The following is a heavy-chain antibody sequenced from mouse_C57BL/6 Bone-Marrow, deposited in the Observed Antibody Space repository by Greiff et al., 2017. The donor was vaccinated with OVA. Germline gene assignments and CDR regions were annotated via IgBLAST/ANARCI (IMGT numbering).Heavy chain of an antibody. V-gene: IGHV1-4*01. CDR3: AGDYGSRYVVHYFDY. J-gene: IGHJ2*01. CDR1: GYTFTSYT. D-gene: IGHD1-1*01. Sequence: QVQLQQSGAELARPGASVKMSCKASGYTFTSYTMHWVKQRPGQGLEWIGYINPSSGYTKYNQKFKDKATLTADKSSSTAYMQLSGLTSEDSAVYYCAGDYGSRYVVHYFDYWGQGTTLTVSS. CDR2: INPSSGYT.